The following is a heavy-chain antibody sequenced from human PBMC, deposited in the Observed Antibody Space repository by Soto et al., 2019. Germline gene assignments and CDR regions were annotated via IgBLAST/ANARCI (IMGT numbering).Heavy chain of an antibody. J-gene: IGHJ4*02. V-gene: IGHV1-18*01. CDR2: ISDHNGNT. D-gene: IGHD1-1*01. CDR1: GYTCTSYG. CDR3: SRGRYGDY. Sequence: QVHLVQSGAEVKKPGASVKVSCKASGYTCTSYGITWVRQAPGQGLEWVGWISDHNGNTDYAQKLQGRVIVTRDTTTSTAYMELRSLRADDPAVYYCSRGRYGDYWGQGALVTVSS.